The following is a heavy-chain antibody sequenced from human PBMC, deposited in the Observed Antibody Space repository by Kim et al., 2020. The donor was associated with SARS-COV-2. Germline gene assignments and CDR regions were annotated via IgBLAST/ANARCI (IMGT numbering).Heavy chain of an antibody. CDR1: GFTLSNYA. J-gene: IGHJ4*02. CDR3: AKRGYCTGGACYSHFDH. Sequence: GGSLRLSCAASGFTLSNYAMAWVRQAPGKGLEWVSTIGTGGDTYYADSVKGRFTISRDIFKNTLYLQTNSLRAEDTATYYCAKRGYCTGGACYSHFDHWGQGTLVPVSS. D-gene: IGHD2-21*02. V-gene: IGHV3-23*01. CDR2: IGTGGDT.